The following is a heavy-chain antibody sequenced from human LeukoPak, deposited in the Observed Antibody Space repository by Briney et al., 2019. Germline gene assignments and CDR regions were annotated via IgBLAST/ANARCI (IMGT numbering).Heavy chain of an antibody. Sequence: SETLSLTCTVSGGSISSYYWSWIRQPPGKGLEWIAYIHYSGSTNYNPSLKSRVIISLDTSRSQLSLKLSSVTAADTAVYYCARIEGDNSLDYWGQGTLVTVSS. CDR1: GGSISSYY. J-gene: IGHJ4*02. D-gene: IGHD3-16*01. CDR3: ARIEGDNSLDY. CDR2: IHYSGST. V-gene: IGHV4-59*01.